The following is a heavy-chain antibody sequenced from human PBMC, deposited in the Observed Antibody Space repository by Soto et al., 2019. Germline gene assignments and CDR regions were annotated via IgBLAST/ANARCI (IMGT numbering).Heavy chain of an antibody. CDR2: ISGSGGST. CDR3: AMNTPGHCSSTSCPKWVYYYYMDV. J-gene: IGHJ6*03. Sequence: GGSLRLSCAASGFTFSSYAMSWVRQAPGKGLEWVSAISGSGGSTYYADSVKGRFTISRDNSKNTLYLQMNSLRAEDTAVYYCAMNTPGHCSSTSCPKWVYYYYMDVWGKGTTVTVSS. D-gene: IGHD2-2*01. V-gene: IGHV3-23*01. CDR1: GFTFSSYA.